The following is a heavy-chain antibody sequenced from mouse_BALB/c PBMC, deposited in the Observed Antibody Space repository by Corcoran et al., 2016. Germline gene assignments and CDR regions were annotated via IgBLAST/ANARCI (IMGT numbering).Heavy chain of an antibody. CDR2: INTYTGEP. CDR3: ARWYYYAMDY. V-gene: IGHV9-3-1*01. J-gene: IGHJ4*01. Sequence: QIQLVQSGPELKKPGETVKISCKASGYTFTNYGMNWVKQAPGKGLKWMGWINTYTGEPTYADDFKGRFAFSLETSASTAYLQINNLKNEDTATYFCARWYYYAMDYWGQGTSVTVSS. CDR1: GYTFTNYG.